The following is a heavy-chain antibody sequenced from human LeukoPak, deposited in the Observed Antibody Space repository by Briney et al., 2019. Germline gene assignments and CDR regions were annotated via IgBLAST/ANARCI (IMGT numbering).Heavy chain of an antibody. D-gene: IGHD6-13*01. CDR2: ISGSGGST. V-gene: IGHV3-23*01. Sequence: GGSLRLSCAAVGFTFSSYAMSWVRQAPGKGLEWVSAISGSGGSTYYADSVKGRFTISRDNSKNTLYLQMNSLRAEDTAIYYCAKGLAAALYYYYGMDVWGQGTTVTVSS. CDR3: AKGLAAALYYYYGMDV. J-gene: IGHJ6*02. CDR1: GFTFSSYA.